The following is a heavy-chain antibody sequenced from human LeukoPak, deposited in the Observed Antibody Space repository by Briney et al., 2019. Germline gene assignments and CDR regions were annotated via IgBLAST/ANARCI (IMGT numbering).Heavy chain of an antibody. CDR2: ISSGSSYI. CDR3: ARDTVGATDY. CDR1: GFTFSGSP. V-gene: IGHV3-21*01. Sequence: GGSLKLSCAASGFTFSGSPMHWVRQASGKGLEWVASISSGSSYIYYADSVKGRFTISRDNAKNSLYLQMNSLRAEDTALYYCARDTVGATDYWGQGTLVTVSS. D-gene: IGHD1-26*01. J-gene: IGHJ4*02.